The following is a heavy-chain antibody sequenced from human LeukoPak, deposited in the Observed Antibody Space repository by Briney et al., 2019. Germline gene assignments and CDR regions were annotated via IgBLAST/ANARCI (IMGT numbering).Heavy chain of an antibody. D-gene: IGHD5-12*01. V-gene: IGHV3-7*01. CDR2: INRDGSVK. Sequence: QAGRSLRLSCAVSGFTFSNYLVTWVRQTPGKGLEFVANINRDGSVKNYVDSVNGRFTIARDNAKNSLYLQMSSLRVDDTAIYYCARDPGYSSFDYWGQGTLVPVSS. J-gene: IGHJ4*02. CDR1: GFTFSNYL. CDR3: ARDPGYSSFDY.